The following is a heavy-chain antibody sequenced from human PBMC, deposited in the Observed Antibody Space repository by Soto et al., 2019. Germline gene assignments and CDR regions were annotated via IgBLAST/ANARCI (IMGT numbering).Heavy chain of an antibody. CDR3: ARDPSGWYTVPDRSMYYFDY. CDR2: ISAYNGNT. CDR1: GYTFTSYG. V-gene: IGHV1-18*04. D-gene: IGHD6-19*01. Sequence: ASVKVSFKASGYTFTSYGISWVRQAPGQGLEWMGWISAYNGNTNYAQKLQGRVTMTTDTSTSTAYMELRSLRSDDTAVYYCARDPSGWYTVPDRSMYYFDYWGQGTLVTVSS. J-gene: IGHJ4*02.